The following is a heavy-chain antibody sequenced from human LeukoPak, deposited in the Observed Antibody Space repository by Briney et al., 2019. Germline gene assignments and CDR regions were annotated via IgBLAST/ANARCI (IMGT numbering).Heavy chain of an antibody. D-gene: IGHD3-22*01. Sequence: GGSPRLSCAASGFTFSSYWMSWVRQAPGKGLEWVANIKQDGSEKYYVDSVKGRFTISRDNAKNSLYLQMNSLRAEDTAVYYCAREIFYYDSSGYYDYWGQGTLVTVSS. CDR2: IKQDGSEK. CDR1: GFTFSSYW. V-gene: IGHV3-7*01. J-gene: IGHJ4*02. CDR3: AREIFYYDSSGYYDY.